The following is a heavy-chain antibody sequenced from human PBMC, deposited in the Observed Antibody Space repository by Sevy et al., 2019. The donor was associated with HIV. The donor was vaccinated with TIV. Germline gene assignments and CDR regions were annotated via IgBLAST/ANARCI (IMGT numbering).Heavy chain of an antibody. CDR2: ISASGGRT. J-gene: IGHJ4*02. V-gene: IGHV3-23*01. CDR1: GFTFSTHA. D-gene: IGHD6-13*01. Sequence: GGSLRLSCTASGFTFSTHAAHWVRQAPGKGLQWVSGISASGGRTDYADSVKGRFTISRDNSKNMLYLQVNSLRVEDTAVYYCAGESSSWYPFDYWGQGTLVTVSS. CDR3: AGESSSWYPFDY.